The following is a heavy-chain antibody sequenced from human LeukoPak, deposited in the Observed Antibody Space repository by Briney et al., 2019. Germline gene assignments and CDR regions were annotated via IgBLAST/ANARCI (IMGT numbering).Heavy chain of an antibody. D-gene: IGHD1-26*01. J-gene: IGHJ4*02. CDR1: GFTFSSDA. V-gene: IGHV3-23*01. Sequence: GGSLLLSCAASGFTFSSDAMSWLRPAPGKELEWVSAISGSGGSTYYADSAKGRFTISRDNSKNTLYLQMNSLRAEDTAVYYCAKGVQGKGSYSIGPFDYWGQGTLVTVSS. CDR2: ISGSGGST. CDR3: AKGVQGKGSYSIGPFDY.